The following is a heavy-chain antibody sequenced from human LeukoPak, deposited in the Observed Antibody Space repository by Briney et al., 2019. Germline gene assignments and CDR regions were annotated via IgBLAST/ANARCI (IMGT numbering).Heavy chain of an antibody. Sequence: PGGSPRLSCAASGFIFSRHAMSWVRQAPGKGLEWVSTTGLESVHTLCADSVQGRFTVSRDNSRNTLDLQMDNLRVDDTAVHYCAKGDDIGKHPTRAYYFDIWGQGTLVTVSS. D-gene: IGHD5-24*01. CDR3: AKGDDIGKHPTRAYYFDI. J-gene: IGHJ4*02. V-gene: IGHV3-23*01. CDR2: TGLESVHT. CDR1: GFIFSRHA.